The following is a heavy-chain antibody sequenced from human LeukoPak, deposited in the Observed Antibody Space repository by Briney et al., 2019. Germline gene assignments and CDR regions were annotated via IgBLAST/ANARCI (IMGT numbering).Heavy chain of an antibody. J-gene: IGHJ4*02. Sequence: GGFLRLSCAASGFTFSSYGMHWVRQAPGKGLEWVAFIRYDGSNKYYADSVKGRFTISRDNSKNTLYLQMNSLRAEDTAVYYCAKDRRLEWWRPCLDYWGQGTLVTVSS. D-gene: IGHD2-15*01. CDR1: GFTFSSYG. CDR3: AKDRRLEWWRPCLDY. V-gene: IGHV3-30*02. CDR2: IRYDGSNK.